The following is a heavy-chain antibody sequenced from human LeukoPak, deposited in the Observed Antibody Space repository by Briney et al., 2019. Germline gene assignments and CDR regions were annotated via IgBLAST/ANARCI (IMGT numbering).Heavy chain of an antibody. CDR2: IWYDESNK. J-gene: IGHJ6*02. V-gene: IGHV3-33*01. D-gene: IGHD6-19*01. CDR1: GFTFSSYG. CDR3: ARKSSSCIGMDG. Sequence: GGSLTLACAASGFTFSSYGMHWVRQAPGKGLEWVAVIWYDESNKYYADSVKGRFAISRDNSENTLYLQMNSLRAEDTAVYYCARKSSSCIGMDGWGHRTTVTVSS.